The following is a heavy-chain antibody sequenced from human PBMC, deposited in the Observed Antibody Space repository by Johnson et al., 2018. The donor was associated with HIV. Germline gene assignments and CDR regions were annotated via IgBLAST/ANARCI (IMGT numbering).Heavy chain of an antibody. Sequence: VQLVESGGGVVQPGRSLRLSCAASGFTFSSYAMHWVRQAPGKGLEWVATINKDGGEKYHVDSVKGRFTISRDNSKNTLYLQMNSLRAEDTAVYYCARDGGIHSSRVVRAFDIWGQGTMVTVSS. D-gene: IGHD6-13*01. CDR1: GFTFSSYA. J-gene: IGHJ3*02. V-gene: IGHV3-7*03. CDR2: INKDGGEK. CDR3: ARDGGIHSSRVVRAFDI.